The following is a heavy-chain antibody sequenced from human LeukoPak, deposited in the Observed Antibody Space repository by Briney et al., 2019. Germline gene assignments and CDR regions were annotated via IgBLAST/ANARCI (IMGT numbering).Heavy chain of an antibody. J-gene: IGHJ4*02. CDR1: GFTFSSYA. Sequence: AGSLRLSCAAYGFTFSSYAMSCVRQAQGEGLEWFSSRCGSGGRTKYADSVTSRFTISRDNSKNTLYLQMKSLRAEDTAVYYCAKATKNWGSGNYFDYWGQGTLVIVSS. V-gene: IGHV3-23*01. D-gene: IGHD3-16*01. CDR2: RCGSGGRT. CDR3: AKATKNWGSGNYFDY.